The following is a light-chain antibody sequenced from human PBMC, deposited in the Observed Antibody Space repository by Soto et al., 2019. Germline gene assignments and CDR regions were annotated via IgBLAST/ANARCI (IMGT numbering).Light chain of an antibody. CDR2: GAS. V-gene: IGKV3-15*01. Sequence: EIVMTQSPATLSVSPGERATLSCRASQSVSSNLAWYQQKPGQAPRLLIYGASTRAPGISARFSGSGSGTEFALTISSLQSEDFAVYFCQQYNKWPTFGGGTKVEIK. CDR1: QSVSSN. CDR3: QQYNKWPT. J-gene: IGKJ4*01.